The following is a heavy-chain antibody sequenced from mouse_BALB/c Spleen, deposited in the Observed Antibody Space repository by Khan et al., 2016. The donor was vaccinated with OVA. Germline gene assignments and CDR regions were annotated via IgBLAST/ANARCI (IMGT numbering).Heavy chain of an antibody. CDR1: GFSLSRYN. Sequence: QVQLKESGPGLVAPSQSLSITCTVSGFSLSRYNIHWVRQPPGKGLEWLGMIWGGGGTDYNSTLKSRLSNRKDTYKSLVLLQMNSQHTDDTDMYYCAIAYYKYDGYYAMDYWGQGTSVTVSS. CDR3: AIAYYKYDGYYAMDY. J-gene: IGHJ4*01. D-gene: IGHD2-14*01. CDR2: IWGGGGT. V-gene: IGHV2-6-4*01.